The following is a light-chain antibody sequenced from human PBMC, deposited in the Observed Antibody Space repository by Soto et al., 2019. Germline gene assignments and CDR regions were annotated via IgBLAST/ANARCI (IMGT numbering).Light chain of an antibody. Sequence: DIQMTQSPSTLSASVGDRVTITCRASQSISSWVAWYQQKPGKAPKLLIYDASSLESGVPSRFSGRGSGTEFTLTISSLQPDDFATYYCQQYNSYWTFGQGTKA. V-gene: IGKV1-5*01. CDR3: QQYNSYWT. CDR1: QSISSW. CDR2: DAS. J-gene: IGKJ1*01.